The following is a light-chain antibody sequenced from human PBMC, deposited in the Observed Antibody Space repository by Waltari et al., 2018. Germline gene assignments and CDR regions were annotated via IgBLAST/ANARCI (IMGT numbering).Light chain of an antibody. CDR3: QQYSNWPLT. CDR2: GAS. CDR1: QSVSSS. V-gene: IGKV3-15*01. Sequence: DIVLTQSPATLSLSPGERATLSCRASQSVSSSLAWYQQKPGQAPRLLIYGASTRATGIPDRFSGSGSGTDFTLTLSSLEPEDFAVYYCQQYSNWPLTFGGGTKVEIK. J-gene: IGKJ4*01.